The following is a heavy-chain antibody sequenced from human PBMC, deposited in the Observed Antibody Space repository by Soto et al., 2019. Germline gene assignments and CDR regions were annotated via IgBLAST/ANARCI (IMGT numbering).Heavy chain of an antibody. D-gene: IGHD3-22*01. J-gene: IGHJ4*02. CDR2: ISYDGSNK. CDR1: GFTFSRYG. Sequence: LRLSCAASGFTFSRYGMHWVRQAPGKGPEWVAVISYDGSNKYYVDSVKGRFTISRDNSKNTLYLQMNSLRAEDTAVYYCAKATMIVVVMEGFFDYWGQGTLVTVSS. CDR3: AKATMIVVVMEGFFDY. V-gene: IGHV3-30*18.